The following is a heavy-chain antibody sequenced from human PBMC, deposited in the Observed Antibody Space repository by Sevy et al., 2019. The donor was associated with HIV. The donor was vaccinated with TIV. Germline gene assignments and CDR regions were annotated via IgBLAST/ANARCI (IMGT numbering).Heavy chain of an antibody. CDR1: GYTFIGYY. V-gene: IGHV1-2*02. Sequence: ASVKVSCKASGYTFIGYYMHWVRQAPGQGLEWMGWINPNSGDTNYARKFQGRVTMTRDTSIGTAYMEVSRLRSDDTAAYYCARHSVVGDPGDFHHWGQGTLVTVSS. CDR2: INPNSGDT. CDR3: ARHSVVGDPGDFHH. J-gene: IGHJ1*01. D-gene: IGHD1-26*01.